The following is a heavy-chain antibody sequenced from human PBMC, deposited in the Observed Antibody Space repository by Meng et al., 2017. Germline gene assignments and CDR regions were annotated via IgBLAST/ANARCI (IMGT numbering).Heavy chain of an antibody. CDR2: IYRGGST. J-gene: IGHJ4*02. D-gene: IGHD5-18*01. CDR3: VLDTATGGTDY. V-gene: IGHV3-53*01. Sequence: ETLSLTCAASGFTVSSNYMSWVRQAPGKGLEWVSVIYRGGSTYYADSVKGRFTISRDNSKNTLYLQMNSLRAEDTAVYYCVLDTATGGTDYWGQGTLVTVSS. CDR1: GFTVSSNY.